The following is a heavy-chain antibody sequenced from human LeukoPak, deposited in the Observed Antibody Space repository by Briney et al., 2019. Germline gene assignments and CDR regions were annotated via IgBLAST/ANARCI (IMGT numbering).Heavy chain of an antibody. CDR2: INPNSGGT. V-gene: IGHV1-2*02. D-gene: IGHD3-22*01. Sequence: GATVKVSCKASGYTFTGYYMHWVRQAPGQGLEWMGWINPNSGGTNYAQKFQGRVTMTRDTSISTAYMELSRLRSDDTAVYYCARDRYGYYYDSSGYYPDYWGQGTLVTVPS. CDR1: GYTFTGYY. CDR3: ARDRYGYYYDSSGYYPDY. J-gene: IGHJ4*02.